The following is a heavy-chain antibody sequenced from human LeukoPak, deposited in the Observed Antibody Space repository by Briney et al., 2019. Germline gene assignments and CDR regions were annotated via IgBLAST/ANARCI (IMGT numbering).Heavy chain of an antibody. CDR2: IKQDGSEK. Sequence: GGSLRLSCAASGFTFSTYRMSWVRQAPGKGLEWVANIKQDGSEKHYVDSVKGRFTISRDNAKNSLYLQMNSLRAEDTAVYYCARGGYYDFWSGYQPNAFDIWGEGTMVTVSS. D-gene: IGHD3-3*01. CDR1: GFTFSTYR. V-gene: IGHV3-7*01. J-gene: IGHJ3*02. CDR3: ARGGYYDFWSGYQPNAFDI.